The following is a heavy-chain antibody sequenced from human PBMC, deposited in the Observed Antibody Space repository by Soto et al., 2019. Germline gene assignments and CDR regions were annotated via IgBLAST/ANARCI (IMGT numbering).Heavy chain of an antibody. D-gene: IGHD3-9*01. CDR3: AYFDWLPY. Sequence: QLQLQESGPGLVKPSETLSLTCTVSGGSISSSTFYWGWIRQPPGKGLEWIGSVYYDGTTYYNPSLRSRVTISVDTSKNQCSLKMSSVTAADTAAYYCAYFDWLPYWGQGTLVTVSS. V-gene: IGHV4-39*01. CDR1: GGSISSSTFY. CDR2: VYYDGTT. J-gene: IGHJ4*02.